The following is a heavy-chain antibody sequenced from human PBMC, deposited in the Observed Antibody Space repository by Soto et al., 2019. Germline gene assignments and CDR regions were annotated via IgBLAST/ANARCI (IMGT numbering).Heavy chain of an antibody. D-gene: IGHD4-17*01. CDR1: GFTFSSYA. V-gene: IGHV3-64D*06. CDR3: VKDSFRAGVITVTLLSY. J-gene: IGHJ4*02. CDR2: ISTDGSRT. Sequence: PXGALRLSCSASGFTFSSYAMDWVRQAPGQGLEWLSAISTDGSRTFYADSVKGRFTISRDNSKNTLYLQMSSLRAEDTAVYYCVKDSFRAGVITVTLLSYWGQGALVTDS.